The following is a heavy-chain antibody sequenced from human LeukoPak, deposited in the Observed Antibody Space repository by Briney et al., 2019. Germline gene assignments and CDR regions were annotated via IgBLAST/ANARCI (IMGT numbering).Heavy chain of an antibody. J-gene: IGHJ4*02. CDR3: ARGAAIMSDYFDY. Sequence: SEILSLTCSVSGVSISNYYWSWIRQPAEKGLEWIGRIYSSGSANYNPSLMSRVTMSVDTSKNRFSLKLSSVTAADTAVYYCARGAAIMSDYFDYWGQGVLVTVSS. D-gene: IGHD2-15*01. V-gene: IGHV4-4*07. CDR2: IYSSGSA. CDR1: GVSISNYY.